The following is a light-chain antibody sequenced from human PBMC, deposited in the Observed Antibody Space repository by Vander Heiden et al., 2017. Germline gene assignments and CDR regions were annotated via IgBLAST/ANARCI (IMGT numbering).Light chain of an antibody. CDR2: EVS. CDR3: SADAGSNNWV. CDR1: SSDVGGYNY. Sequence: QSALTQPPSASGSPGHSVTISCTGTSSDVGGYNYGSWYQQHPGKAPRLMIYEVSKRPSGVPDRFSGSKSGNTSSLTVSGRKAEDEADYYCSADAGSNNWVFGGGTKVTVL. J-gene: IGLJ2*01. V-gene: IGLV2-8*01.